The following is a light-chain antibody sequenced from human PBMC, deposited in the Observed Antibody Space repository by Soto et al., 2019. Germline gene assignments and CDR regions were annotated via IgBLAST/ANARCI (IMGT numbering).Light chain of an antibody. Sequence: QSVLTQPASVSGSPGQSITISCTGTSSDVGGYNYVSWYQQHPGKAPKLMIYDVSNRPSGVSNRFSGSKSGNTASLTISGLQAEDEADSYCSSYTSSSNVVFGGGTKLTVL. CDR3: SSYTSSSNVV. CDR2: DVS. CDR1: SSDVGGYNY. J-gene: IGLJ2*01. V-gene: IGLV2-14*01.